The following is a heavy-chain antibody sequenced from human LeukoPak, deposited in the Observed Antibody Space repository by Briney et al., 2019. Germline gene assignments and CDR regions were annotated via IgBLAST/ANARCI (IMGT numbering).Heavy chain of an antibody. CDR2: ISGTGSYT. CDR1: GFTYTSYA. J-gene: IGHJ6*02. Sequence: GGSPRLSCTASGFTYTSYAMTWVRQAPGKGLEWVSGISGTGSYTYYAESVQGRFTVSRDNPKDTLFLQMNSLRAEDTAVYYCAKAQHYYYGLGVWGQGTTVTVSS. CDR3: AKAQHYYYGLGV. V-gene: IGHV3-23*01.